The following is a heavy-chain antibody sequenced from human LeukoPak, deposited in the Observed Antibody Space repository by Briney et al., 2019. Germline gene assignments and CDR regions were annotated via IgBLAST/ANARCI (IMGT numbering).Heavy chain of an antibody. Sequence: GSLRLSCAASGFTFSTCVMSWVRQAPGKGLEWVSGISGSGGNTYYADSVKGRFTISRDNAKNKLYLQMNSLRAEDTAVYYCAKEAPHCSSTSCYVEFWGQGTLVTVSS. CDR2: ISGSGGNT. CDR1: GFTFSTCV. V-gene: IGHV3-23*01. CDR3: AKEAPHCSSTSCYVEF. D-gene: IGHD2-2*01. J-gene: IGHJ4*02.